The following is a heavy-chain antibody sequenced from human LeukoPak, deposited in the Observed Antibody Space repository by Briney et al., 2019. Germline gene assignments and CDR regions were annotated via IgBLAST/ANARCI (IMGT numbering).Heavy chain of an antibody. Sequence: GGSLRLSCAASGFTFSSDSMNWVRQAPGKGLEWVSSISSSSSYIYYADSVKGRFTISRDNAKNSLYLQMSSLRAEDTAVYYCAIDYVWGSYSYWGQGTLVTVSS. CDR3: AIDYVWGSYSY. J-gene: IGHJ4*02. V-gene: IGHV3-21*01. CDR1: GFTFSSDS. CDR2: ISSSSSYI. D-gene: IGHD3-16*01.